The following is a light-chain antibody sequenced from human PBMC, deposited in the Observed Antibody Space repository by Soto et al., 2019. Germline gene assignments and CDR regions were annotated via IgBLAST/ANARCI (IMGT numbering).Light chain of an antibody. CDR1: QDITNY. CDR3: QQYDSFPYS. CDR2: DAS. V-gene: IGKV1-33*01. J-gene: IGKJ2*03. Sequence: IQMTQSPLLLSASIGDRVTITCQASQDITNYLNWYQQKPGKAPKLLIYDASMLERGVPSRFSGGGSGTHFTFTISSLQPEDIATFYCQQYDSFPYSFGQGTKVDIK.